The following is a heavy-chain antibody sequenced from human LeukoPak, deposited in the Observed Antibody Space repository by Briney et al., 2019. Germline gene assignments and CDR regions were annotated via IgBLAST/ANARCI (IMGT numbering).Heavy chain of an antibody. CDR1: GFTFSSYG. Sequence: GGSLRLSCAASGFTFSSYGLSWVRQAPGKGLEWVSAISYSGGSTYYADLVKGRFTISRDNSKNMLYLQMNSLRAEDTAVYYCAKDASGTYPSDFDYWGQGTLVTVSS. D-gene: IGHD3-3*01. V-gene: IGHV3-23*01. CDR2: ISYSGGST. J-gene: IGHJ4*02. CDR3: AKDASGTYPSDFDY.